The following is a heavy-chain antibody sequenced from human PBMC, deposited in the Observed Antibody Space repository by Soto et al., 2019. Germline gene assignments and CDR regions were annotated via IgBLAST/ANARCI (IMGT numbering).Heavy chain of an antibody. J-gene: IGHJ6*02. D-gene: IGHD2-15*01. Sequence: QVQLVESGGGVVQPGRSLRLSCAASGFTFSSYGMHWVSQAPGKGLEWVAVISYDESDIYYSDSLKVRFTISRDNSKNSLYLQMSSLRPEDTAVYYCTKDTGYCSGGRCYSTPYYYYYYGMDAWGQGTTVTVSS. CDR3: TKDTGYCSGGRCYSTPYYYYYYGMDA. V-gene: IGHV3-30*18. CDR1: GFTFSSYG. CDR2: ISYDESDI.